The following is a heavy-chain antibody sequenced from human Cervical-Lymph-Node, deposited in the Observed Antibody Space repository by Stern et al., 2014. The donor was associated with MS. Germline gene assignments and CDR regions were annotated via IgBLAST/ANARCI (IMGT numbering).Heavy chain of an antibody. V-gene: IGHV3-11*01. CDR2: ISTTSKTK. CDR1: GFTFSDYH. Sequence: MQLVESGGGSVKPGGSLRLSCAVSGFTFSDYHMHWIRQAPGKGLEWISYISTTSKTKYYADSVKGRFTISRDNAKNSLYLQMNSLRVEDTAVYYCVRASDPLFEYWGQGTLVTVSS. CDR3: VRASDPLFEY. J-gene: IGHJ4*02. D-gene: IGHD2-21*02.